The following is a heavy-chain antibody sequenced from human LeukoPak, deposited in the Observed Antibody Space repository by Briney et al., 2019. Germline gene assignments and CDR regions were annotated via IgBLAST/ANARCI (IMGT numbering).Heavy chain of an antibody. CDR1: GGSISSGGYS. V-gene: IGHV4-30-2*01. CDR2: IYHSGST. Sequence: SETLSLTCAVSGGSISSGGYSWGWIRQPPGKGLEWIGYIYHSGSTYYNPSLKSRVTISVDRSKNQFSLKLSSVTAADTAVYYCVKDYRVGSSPAFGDFWGQGTLVTVSS. J-gene: IGHJ4*02. CDR3: VKDYRVGSSPAFGDF. D-gene: IGHD1-26*01.